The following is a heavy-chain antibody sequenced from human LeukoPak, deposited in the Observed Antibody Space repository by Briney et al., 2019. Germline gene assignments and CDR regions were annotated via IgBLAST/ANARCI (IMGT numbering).Heavy chain of an antibody. J-gene: IGHJ6*03. V-gene: IGHV4-34*01. CDR1: GGSFSGYY. D-gene: IGHD2-2*01. CDR3: ARGKQYCSSTSCSYYYYMDV. Sequence: SETLSLTCAVYGGSFSGYYWSWIRQPPGKGLEWIGEINHSGSTNYNPSLKSRVTISVDTSKNQFSLKLSSVTAADTAVYYCARGKQYCSSTSCSYYYYMDVWGKGTTVTVSS. CDR2: INHSGST.